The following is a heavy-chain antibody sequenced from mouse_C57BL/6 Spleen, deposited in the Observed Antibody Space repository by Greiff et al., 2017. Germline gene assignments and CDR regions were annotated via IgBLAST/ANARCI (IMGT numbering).Heavy chain of an antibody. CDR1: GYTFTDYY. V-gene: IGHV1-26*01. CDR3: ARGWGAY. Sequence: EVQLQQSGPELVKPGASVKISCKASGYTFTDYYMNWVKQSHGKSLEWIGDINPNNGGTSYNQKFKGKATLTVDKSSSTAYMELRSLTSADSAVYYCARGWGAYWGQGTLVTVSA. D-gene: IGHD3-3*01. J-gene: IGHJ3*01. CDR2: INPNNGGT.